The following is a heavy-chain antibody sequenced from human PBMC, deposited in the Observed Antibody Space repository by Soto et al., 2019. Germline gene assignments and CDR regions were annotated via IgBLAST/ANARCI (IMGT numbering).Heavy chain of an antibody. CDR1: GASINNNDYY. V-gene: IGHV4-30-4*01. CDR3: ARMSYCYDKWYFEL. Sequence: SVTLSLTCTVSGASINNNDYYWSWICQTPGKGLEWIGYVYYSGTTDYIPSLKSRLPMSRDKSQTQFTLKLSSVTAADTATYYCARMSYCYDKWYFELWGRGTLVTVSS. J-gene: IGHJ2*01. D-gene: IGHD3-22*01. CDR2: VYYSGTT.